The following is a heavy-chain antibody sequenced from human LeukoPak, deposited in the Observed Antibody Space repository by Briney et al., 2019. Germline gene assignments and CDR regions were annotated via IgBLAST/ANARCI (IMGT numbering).Heavy chain of an antibody. CDR2: ISSSGSTI. V-gene: IGHV3-48*03. CDR3: ARAGDYDSSGHYFEPSCFYY. CDR1: EFTSSSYE. Sequence: GGSLRLSCAASEFTSSSYEMNWVRQAPGKGLEWVSYISSSGSTILYADSVKGRFTISRDNAKNSLYLQMNSLRAEDTAVYYCARAGDYDSSGHYFEPSCFYYWGQGTLVTVSS. J-gene: IGHJ4*02. D-gene: IGHD3-22*01.